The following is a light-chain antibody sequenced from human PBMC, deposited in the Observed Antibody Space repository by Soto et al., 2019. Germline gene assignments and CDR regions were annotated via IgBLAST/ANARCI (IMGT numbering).Light chain of an antibody. Sequence: EIVLTQSPGTLSLYSGETATLSCRASQSLGGNNLAWYHHRPGQAPRLLIYDSSRSPTGIPERFSGSGSGTDYPLPITRLAPEDFALYYFQQYSGSITFGQGTRLEIE. J-gene: IGKJ5*01. CDR2: DSS. CDR1: QSLGGNN. CDR3: QQYSGSIT. V-gene: IGKV3-20*01.